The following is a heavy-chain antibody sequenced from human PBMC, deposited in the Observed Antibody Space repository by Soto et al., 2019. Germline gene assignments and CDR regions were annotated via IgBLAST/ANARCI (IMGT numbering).Heavy chain of an antibody. CDR1: GFTFSSYG. CDR2: ISSGSATI. CDR3: ARDSASYSSSSGSYWYFDL. J-gene: IGHJ2*01. Sequence: GSLRLSCAASGFTFSSYGMNWVRQAPGKGLEWVSYISSGSATIYYADSVKGRFTISRDNAKNSLYLQVDSLRDEDTAVFYCARDSASYSSSSGSYWYFDLWGRGTLVTVS. V-gene: IGHV3-48*02. D-gene: IGHD6-6*01.